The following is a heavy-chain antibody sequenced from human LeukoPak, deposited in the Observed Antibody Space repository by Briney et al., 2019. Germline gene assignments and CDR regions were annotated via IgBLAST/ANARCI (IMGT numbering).Heavy chain of an antibody. J-gene: IGHJ4*02. CDR1: GGSISSGDYY. CDR3: ARVVSGYDSSGQMNYYFDY. Sequence: SETLSLTCTVSGGSISSGDYYWSWIRQPPGKGLEWIGYIYYSGSTYYNPSLKSRVTISVDTSKNQFSLKLSSVTAADTAVYYCARVVSGYDSSGQMNYYFDYWGQGTLVTVSS. V-gene: IGHV4-30-4*01. D-gene: IGHD3-22*01. CDR2: IYYSGST.